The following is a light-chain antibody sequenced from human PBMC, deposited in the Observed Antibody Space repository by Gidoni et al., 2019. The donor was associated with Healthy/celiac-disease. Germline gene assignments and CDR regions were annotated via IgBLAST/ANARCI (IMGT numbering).Light chain of an antibody. CDR2: DAS. Sequence: ELVLTQSTATLSLSPGERATLSCRASQSVSSYLAWYQQKPGQAPRLLIYDASNRATGIPARFSGSGSGTDFTLTISSLEPEEFAVYYCQQRSNWPPYTFGQGTKLEIK. CDR1: QSVSSY. J-gene: IGKJ2*01. V-gene: IGKV3-11*01. CDR3: QQRSNWPPYT.